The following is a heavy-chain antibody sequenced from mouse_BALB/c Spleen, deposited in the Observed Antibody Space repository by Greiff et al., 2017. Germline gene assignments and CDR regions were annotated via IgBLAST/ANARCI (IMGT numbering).Heavy chain of an antibody. CDR3: ARAYYRYDDYAMDY. V-gene: IGHV14-3*02. CDR1: GFNIKDTY. CDR2: IDPANGNT. Sequence: EVKLQQSGAELVKPGASVKLSCTASGFNIKDTYMHWVKQRPEQGLEWIGRIDPANGNTKYDPKFQGKATITADTSSNTAYLQLSSLTSEDTAVYYCARAYYRYDDYAMDYWGQGTSVTVSS. J-gene: IGHJ4*01. D-gene: IGHD2-14*01.